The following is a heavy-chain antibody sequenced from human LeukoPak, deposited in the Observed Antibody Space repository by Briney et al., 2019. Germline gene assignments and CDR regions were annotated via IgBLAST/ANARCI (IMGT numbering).Heavy chain of an antibody. CDR3: ARVVAGTRYFQH. J-gene: IGHJ1*01. V-gene: IGHV4-59*01. CDR1: GGSISSYY. D-gene: IGHD6-19*01. Sequence: SETLSLTCSVSGGSISSYYWSWIWQPPGKGLEWIGYIYYSGSTNYNPSLKSPVTISVDTSKNQFSLKLRSVTAADTAVYYCARVVAGTRYFQHWGQGTLVTVSS. CDR2: IYYSGST.